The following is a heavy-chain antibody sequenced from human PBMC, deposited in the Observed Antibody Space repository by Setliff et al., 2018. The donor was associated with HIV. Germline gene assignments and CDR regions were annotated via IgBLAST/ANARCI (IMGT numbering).Heavy chain of an antibody. CDR1: GVSISTNTYY. V-gene: IGHV4-39*01. CDR3: ARHVSPYSTGFYSMAAWFDP. J-gene: IGHJ5*02. D-gene: IGHD3-9*01. Sequence: PSETLSLTCGVSGVSISTNTYYWGWVRQPPGKGLEWIGSFYYTGSTYYNPSLKSRVTIFGDTSKNQLSLKLTSVTAADTAVYYCARHVSPYSTGFYSMAAWFDPWGQGTLVTVSS. CDR2: FYYTGST.